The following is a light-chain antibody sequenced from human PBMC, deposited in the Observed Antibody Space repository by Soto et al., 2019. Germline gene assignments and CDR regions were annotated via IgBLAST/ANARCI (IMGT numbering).Light chain of an antibody. CDR1: QSVSSN. CDR2: GAS. J-gene: IGKJ5*01. CDR3: QQYGSSPIT. Sequence: EIVMTQSPATLSVSPGERATLSCRASQSVSSNLAWYQQKPGQAPRLLIYGASTRATGIPARFSGRGSGTDFTLTISRLEPEDFAVYYCQQYGSSPITFGQGTRLEIK. V-gene: IGKV3-15*01.